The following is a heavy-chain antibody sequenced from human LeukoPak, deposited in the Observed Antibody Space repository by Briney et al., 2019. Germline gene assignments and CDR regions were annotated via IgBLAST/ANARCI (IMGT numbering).Heavy chain of an antibody. CDR3: ARDQEGYCSSTSCETYYYGMDV. Sequence: SETLSLTCTVSGGSINSFYWSWIRQSPGKGLKWIGYIYYSGNTNYNPSLQSRVTISVDTSKKQFSLKLSSVTAADTAVYYCARDQEGYCSSTSCETYYYGMDVWGQGTTVTVSS. D-gene: IGHD2-2*01. V-gene: IGHV4-59*01. J-gene: IGHJ6*02. CDR2: IYYSGNT. CDR1: GGSINSFY.